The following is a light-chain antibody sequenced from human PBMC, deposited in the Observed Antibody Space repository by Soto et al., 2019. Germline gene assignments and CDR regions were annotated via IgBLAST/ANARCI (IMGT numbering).Light chain of an antibody. CDR3: QQYNNWPPLT. V-gene: IGKV3-15*01. Sequence: EIVMTQSPATLSVSPGERATLSCRASQRVRNNLAWYQQKPGQAPRLLIFGASSRATGIPARVSGSGSGTEFTLTISSLQSEDFAVYYCQQYNNWPPLTFGGGTKVEIK. CDR1: QRVRNN. J-gene: IGKJ4*01. CDR2: GAS.